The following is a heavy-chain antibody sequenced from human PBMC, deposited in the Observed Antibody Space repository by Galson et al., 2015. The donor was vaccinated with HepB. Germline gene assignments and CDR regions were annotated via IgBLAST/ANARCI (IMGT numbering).Heavy chain of an antibody. CDR3: ARESGTPGNWYFDP. D-gene: IGHD1-1*01. CDR2: IGTGGGP. V-gene: IGHV3-13*05. J-gene: IGHJ2*01. Sequence: SLRLSCAASGFTSNNYDFHWVRQTAGKGLEWVSGIGTGGGPNYPDAVKGRFTISRENAQNSVFLQMNSLRDGDTAVYYCARESGTPGNWYFDPWGRGTVVIVSS. CDR1: GFTSNNYD.